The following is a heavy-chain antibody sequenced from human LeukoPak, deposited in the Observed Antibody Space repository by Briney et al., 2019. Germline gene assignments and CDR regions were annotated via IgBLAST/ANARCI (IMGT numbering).Heavy chain of an antibody. CDR1: GGSISSYY. V-gene: IGHV4-4*07. CDR3: AGFYGSGRDNWFDP. Sequence: SSETLSLTCTVSGGSISSYYWSWIRQPAGKGLERIGRIYTSGSTNYNPSLKSRVTMSVDTSKNQFSLKLSSVTAADTAVYYCAGFYGSGRDNWFDPWGQGTLVTVSS. D-gene: IGHD3-10*01. CDR2: IYTSGST. J-gene: IGHJ5*02.